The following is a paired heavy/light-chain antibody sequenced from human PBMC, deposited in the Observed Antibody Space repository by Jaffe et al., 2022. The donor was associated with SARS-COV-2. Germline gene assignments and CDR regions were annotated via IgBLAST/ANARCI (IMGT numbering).Heavy chain of an antibody. CDR3: ARGAVEGAAAGGSGRDFDY. J-gene: IGHJ4*02. Sequence: QVQLQQWGAGLLKPSETLSLTCAVYGGSFSGYYWSWIRQPPGKGLEWIGEINHSGSTNYNPSLKSRVTISVDTSKNQFSLKLSSVTAADTAVYYCARGAVEGAAAGGSGRDFDYWGQGTLVTVSS. V-gene: IGHV4-34*01. CDR2: INHSGST. CDR1: GGSFSGYY. D-gene: IGHD6-13*01.
Light chain of an antibody. J-gene: IGLJ2*01. V-gene: IGLV1-40*01. CDR3: QSYDSSLSGPYVV. CDR2: GNS. Sequence: QSVLTQPPSVSGAPGQRVTISCTGSSSNIGAGYDVHWYQQLPGTAPKLLIYGNSNRPSGVPDRFSGSKSGTSASLAITGLQAEDEADYYCQSYDSSLSGPYVVFGGGTKLTVL. CDR1: SSNIGAGYD.